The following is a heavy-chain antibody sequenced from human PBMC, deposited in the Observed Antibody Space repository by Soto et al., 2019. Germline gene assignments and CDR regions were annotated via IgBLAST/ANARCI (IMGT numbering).Heavy chain of an antibody. V-gene: IGHV3-33*01. Sequence: QVQLVESGGGVVQPGRSLRLSCAASGFTFSSYGMHWVRQAPGKGLEWVAVIRYDGSNKYYADSVKGRFTISRDNSKNTLYLQMNSLRAEDTAVYYCARDDGSSSPNYYYYYYMDVWGKGTTVTVSS. D-gene: IGHD6-6*01. CDR2: IRYDGSNK. CDR3: ARDDGSSSPNYYYYYYMDV. CDR1: GFTFSSYG. J-gene: IGHJ6*03.